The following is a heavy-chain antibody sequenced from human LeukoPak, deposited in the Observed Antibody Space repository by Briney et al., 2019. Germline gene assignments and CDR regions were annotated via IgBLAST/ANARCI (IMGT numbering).Heavy chain of an antibody. Sequence: SETLSLTCAVYGGSFSGYYWSWIRQPPGKGLEWIGKINHSGSTNYNPSLKSRVTISVDTSKNQFSLKLSPVTAADAAVYYCARAPSYYDILTGYIGWFDPWGQGTLVTVSS. CDR1: GGSFSGYY. V-gene: IGHV4-34*01. J-gene: IGHJ5*02. CDR2: INHSGST. D-gene: IGHD3-9*01. CDR3: ARAPSYYDILTGYIGWFDP.